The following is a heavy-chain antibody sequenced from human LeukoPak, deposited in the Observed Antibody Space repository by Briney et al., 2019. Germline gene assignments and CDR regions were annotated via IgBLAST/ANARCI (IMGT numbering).Heavy chain of an antibody. D-gene: IGHD3-10*01. CDR2: IYHSGST. V-gene: IGHV4-34*01. J-gene: IGHJ6*02. Sequence: SETLSLTCAVYGGSLSGYYWSWLRQPPGKGREGIGDIYHSGSTNFNRSLKRRVPISVDTSKNQSSLKLSSVTAADTAVYYCARRLRRRDYYGSGSYGVYYYGMDVWGQGTTVTVSS. CDR1: GGSLSGYY. CDR3: ARRLRRRDYYGSGSYGVYYYGMDV.